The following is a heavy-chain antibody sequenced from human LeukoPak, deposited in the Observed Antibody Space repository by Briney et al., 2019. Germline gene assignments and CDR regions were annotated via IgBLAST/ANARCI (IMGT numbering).Heavy chain of an antibody. CDR3: ARELDGSGSFDY. CDR2: ISSNGGST. CDR1: GFTFSRYT. Sequence: GGSLRPSCAASGFTFSRYTMHWVRQAPGKRLEYFSAISSNGGSTYYANSVKGRFTLSRDNSKNTLYLQMGSLRIEDMAVYYCARELDGSGSFDYWGQGTLVTVSS. D-gene: IGHD3-10*01. J-gene: IGHJ4*02. V-gene: IGHV3-64*01.